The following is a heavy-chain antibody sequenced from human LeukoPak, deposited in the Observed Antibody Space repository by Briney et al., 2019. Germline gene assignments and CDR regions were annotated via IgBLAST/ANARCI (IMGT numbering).Heavy chain of an antibody. J-gene: IGHJ4*02. CDR3: ARRRKLEGFDY. CDR2: IYYSGST. V-gene: IGHV4-39*01. D-gene: IGHD1-1*01. CDR1: GGSISSSSYH. Sequence: PSETLSLTXTVSGGSISSSSYHWGWIRQPPGKGLEWIGSIYYSGSTYYNPSLKSRVTISVDTSKNQFSLKLSSVTAADTAVYYCARRRKLEGFDYWGQGTLVTVSS.